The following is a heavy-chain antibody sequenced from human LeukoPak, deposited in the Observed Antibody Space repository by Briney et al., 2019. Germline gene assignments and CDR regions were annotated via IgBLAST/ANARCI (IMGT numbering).Heavy chain of an antibody. V-gene: IGHV3-23*01. D-gene: IGHD3-10*01. J-gene: IGHJ4*02. CDR3: AKEVTYYYGSGSYYKH. CDR2: ISGSGGST. Sequence: PGGSLRLSCAASGFTLSSYAMSCVRPAAGKWLEWDSGISGSGGSTYYADCVKGRFTISGDNSKNTLYLQMNSLRAEDTAVYYCAKEVTYYYGSGSYYKHWGQGTLVTVS. CDR1: GFTLSSYA.